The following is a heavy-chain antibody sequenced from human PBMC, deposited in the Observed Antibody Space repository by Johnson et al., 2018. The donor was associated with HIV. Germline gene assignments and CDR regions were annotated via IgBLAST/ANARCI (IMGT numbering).Heavy chain of an antibody. CDR1: GFTFSSYA. V-gene: IGHV3-30*04. Sequence: VQLVESGGGVVQPGRSLRLSCAASGFTFSSYAMHWVRQAPGKGLEWVAVISYDGSNNSYADSVKGRFTISRANSKNTLYLQMNSMRAEDTAVYYGARDPLTAARWGPMNGDAFDIWGQGTMVTVSS. D-gene: IGHD6-6*01. CDR3: ARDPLTAARWGPMNGDAFDI. CDR2: ISYDGSNN. J-gene: IGHJ3*02.